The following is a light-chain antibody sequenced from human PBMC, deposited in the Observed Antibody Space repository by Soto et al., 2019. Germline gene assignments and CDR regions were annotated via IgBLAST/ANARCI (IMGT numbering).Light chain of an antibody. CDR3: QQYDNLPFT. J-gene: IGKJ3*01. Sequence: DIQMTQSPSSLSASVGDRVTITCQASQDISNYLNWYQQKPGKAPKLLIYDASNLETGVPSRFSGSGSGTDFTFAIRSLQPEDIATYYFQQYDNLPFTFGAGTKVDI. CDR1: QDISNY. CDR2: DAS. V-gene: IGKV1-33*01.